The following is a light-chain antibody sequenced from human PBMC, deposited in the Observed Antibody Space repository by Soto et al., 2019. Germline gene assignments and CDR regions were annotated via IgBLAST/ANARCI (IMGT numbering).Light chain of an antibody. J-gene: IGKJ2*01. CDR3: QQRSNWPPLYT. Sequence: EIVLTQSPATLSLSPGERATHSCRASQSVSSYLAWYQQKPGQAPRLLIYDASNTATGIPARFSGSGSGTDFTLTISILVPEDFAVYYCQQRSNWPPLYTFGQGTKLEIK. CDR1: QSVSSY. CDR2: DAS. V-gene: IGKV3-11*01.